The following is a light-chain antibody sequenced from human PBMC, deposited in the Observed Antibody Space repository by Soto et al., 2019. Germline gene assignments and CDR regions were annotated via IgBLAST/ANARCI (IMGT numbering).Light chain of an antibody. J-gene: IGKJ4*01. CDR1: QGVSRK. Sequence: DIVMTQSQATLSVAPGERVTFSCRASQGVSRKLAWYQHKPGQAPRLLISGASTGDTGIPARFSGSGSGTEFTLTISSLQSEDCAIYYCQQYHTWPITFGGGTKVEIK. CDR2: GAS. CDR3: QQYHTWPIT. V-gene: IGKV3-15*01.